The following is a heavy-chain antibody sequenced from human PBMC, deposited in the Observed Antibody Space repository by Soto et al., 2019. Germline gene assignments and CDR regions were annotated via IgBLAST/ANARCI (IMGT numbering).Heavy chain of an antibody. CDR3: ARARFQALYGKPYFDS. Sequence: TLSLTCTVSGGSITTGGSYWSWIRQHPGKGLEWIGNIYHSGNTYYNPSLKSRLTISVDTSKNHFSLMVDSVTAADTAVYYCARARFQALYGKPYFDSWGQGTLVTVSS. CDR2: IYHSGNT. CDR1: GGSITTGGSY. V-gene: IGHV4-31*03. D-gene: IGHD2-2*02. J-gene: IGHJ4*02.